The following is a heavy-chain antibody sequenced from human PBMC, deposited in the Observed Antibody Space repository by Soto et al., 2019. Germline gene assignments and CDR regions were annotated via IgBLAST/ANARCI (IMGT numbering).Heavy chain of an antibody. D-gene: IGHD6-19*01. CDR3: ARDAAVAGNSYGMDV. CDR1: GHTFTSYG. V-gene: IGHV1-18*04. CDR2: ISAYNGST. Sequence: ASVKVSCKASGHTFTSYGISWVRQAPGQGLEWMGWISAYNGSTNYAQSLQGRVTMTTDTSTSTAYMELRSLRSDDTAVYYCARDAAVAGNSYGMDVWGQGTTVTVSS. J-gene: IGHJ6*02.